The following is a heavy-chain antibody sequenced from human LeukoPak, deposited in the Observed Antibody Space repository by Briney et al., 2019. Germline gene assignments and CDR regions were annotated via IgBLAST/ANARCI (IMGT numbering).Heavy chain of an antibody. CDR2: TYYSGST. D-gene: IGHD3-22*01. CDR3: ASVGYSNPAA. Sequence: PSETLSLTCTVSGGSISSSSYYWGWIRQPPGKGLEWIGSTYYSGSTYYNPSLKSRVTISVDTSKNQFSLKLSSVTAADTAVYYCASVGYSNPAAWGQGTLVTVSS. J-gene: IGHJ4*02. CDR1: GGSISSSSYY. V-gene: IGHV4-39*01.